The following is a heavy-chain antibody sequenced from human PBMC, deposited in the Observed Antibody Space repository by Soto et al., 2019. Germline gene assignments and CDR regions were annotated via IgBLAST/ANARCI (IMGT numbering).Heavy chain of an antibody. J-gene: IGHJ3*02. Sequence: KPSETLSLTCAVSGGSISSHNWWSWVRQPPGKGLEWIGEIYHSGGTNYNPSLKSRVMMSLDTSKSLFSLKLNSVTAADTAIYYCARDHKEAFDIWGQGTLVTVSS. V-gene: IGHV4-4*02. CDR3: ARDHKEAFDI. CDR2: IYHSGGT. CDR1: GGSISSHNW.